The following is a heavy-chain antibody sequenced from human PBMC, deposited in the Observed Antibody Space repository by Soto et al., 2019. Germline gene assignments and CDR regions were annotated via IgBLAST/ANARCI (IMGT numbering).Heavy chain of an antibody. CDR2: IIPIFGTT. D-gene: IGHD1-26*01. V-gene: IGHV1-69*13. J-gene: IGHJ4*02. CDR3: ARIPRYSFPTSDPLDN. Sequence: ASVKVSCKASGGTFNTYTFSWVRQAPGQGLEWMGSIIPIFGTTHYAQSFQDRLSITADQSSTTTYMELRSLTSHDTALYYCARIPRYSFPTSDPLDNWGQGTLVTVSS. CDR1: GGTFNTYT.